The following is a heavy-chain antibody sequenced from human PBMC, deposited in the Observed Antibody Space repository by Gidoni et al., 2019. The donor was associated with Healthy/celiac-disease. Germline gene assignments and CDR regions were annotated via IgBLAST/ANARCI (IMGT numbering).Heavy chain of an antibody. D-gene: IGHD4-17*01. CDR3: ARLGGATVPYWYFDL. CDR1: GGSISSYY. CDR2: IYYSGST. J-gene: IGHJ2*01. V-gene: IGHV4-59*08. Sequence: QVQLQESGPGLVKPSETLSLTCTVSGGSISSYYWSWIRQPPGKGLEWIGYIYYSGSTNYNPSLKSRVTISVDTSKNRFSLKLNSVTATDTAIYYCARLGGATVPYWYFDLWGRGTLVTVSS.